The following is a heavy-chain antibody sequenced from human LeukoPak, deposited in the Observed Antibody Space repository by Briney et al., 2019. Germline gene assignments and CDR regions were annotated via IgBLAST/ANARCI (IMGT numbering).Heavy chain of an antibody. D-gene: IGHD6-19*01. CDR1: GYIFTSYW. J-gene: IGHJ3*02. V-gene: IGHV5-51*01. CDR2: IYPGDSDT. CDR3: ARAPAIAVAGRIAFDI. Sequence: GESLKISCKGSGYIFTSYWIGWVRQIPGKGLEWMWIIYPGDSDTRYSTSFQGQVTISADKSISTDYLQWSSLKASDTAMYYCARAPAIAVAGRIAFDIWGQGTMVTVSS.